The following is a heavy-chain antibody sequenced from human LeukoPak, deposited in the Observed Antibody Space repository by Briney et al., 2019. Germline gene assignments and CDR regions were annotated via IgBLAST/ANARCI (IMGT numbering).Heavy chain of an antibody. V-gene: IGHV4-59*08. J-gene: IGHJ5*02. Sequence: SETLSLTCTVSGGSISSYYWSWIRQPPGKGLEWIGYIYYSGSTNYNPSLKSRVTISVDTSKNQFSPKLSSVTAADTAVYYCASQGYCSSTSCHPGWFDPWGQGTLVTVSS. CDR3: ASQGYCSSTSCHPGWFDP. CDR2: IYYSGST. CDR1: GGSISSYY. D-gene: IGHD2-2*01.